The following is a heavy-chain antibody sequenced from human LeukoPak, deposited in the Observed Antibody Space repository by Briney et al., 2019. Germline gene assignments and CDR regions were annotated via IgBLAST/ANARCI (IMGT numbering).Heavy chain of an antibody. V-gene: IGHV1-69*13. CDR3: ARTVGGYSGYDGGLFDY. D-gene: IGHD5-12*01. CDR1: GGTFSSYA. CDR2: IIPILGTA. Sequence: ASVKVSCKASGGTFSSYAISWVRQAPGQGLEWMGGIIPILGTANYAQKFQGRVTITADESTSTAYMELSSLRSEDTAVYYCARTVGGYSGYDGGLFDYWGQGTLATVSS. J-gene: IGHJ4*02.